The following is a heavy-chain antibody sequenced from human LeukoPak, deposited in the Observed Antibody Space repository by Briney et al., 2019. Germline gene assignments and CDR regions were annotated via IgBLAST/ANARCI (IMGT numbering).Heavy chain of an antibody. D-gene: IGHD3-22*01. CDR1: GFTFSSYW. CDR2: VGHSGSA. CDR3: ATRGDYSDTSGNSYDALDI. Sequence: GSLRLSCAASGFTFSSYWMSWVRQAPGKGLEWIGDVGHSGSADYNPSLKSRVTVSADPSKTQFSLKLTSVTAADTAVYYCATRGDYSDTSGNSYDALDIWGQGTMVTVSS. J-gene: IGHJ3*02. V-gene: IGHV4-34*08.